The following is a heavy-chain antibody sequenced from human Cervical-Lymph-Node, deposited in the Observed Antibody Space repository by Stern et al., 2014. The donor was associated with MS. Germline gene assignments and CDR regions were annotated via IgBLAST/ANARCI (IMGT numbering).Heavy chain of an antibody. CDR3: ARESTGTHKDY. CDR1: GFTFSNYW. V-gene: IGHV3-74*01. D-gene: IGHD1-1*01. Sequence: EVQLVQSGGGLVQPGGSLRLSCAASGFTFSNYWMHWVLQGPGKRLVWVSHVKSDGSTTGYADSVKGRFTISRDNAKNTLYLQMNSLRAEDTAVYYCARESTGTHKDYWGQGTLVTVSS. CDR2: VKSDGSTT. J-gene: IGHJ4*02.